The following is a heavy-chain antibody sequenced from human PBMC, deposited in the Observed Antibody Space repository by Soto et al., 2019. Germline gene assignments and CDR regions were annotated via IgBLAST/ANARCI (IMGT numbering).Heavy chain of an antibody. V-gene: IGHV3-11*01. Sequence: QVQLVESGGGFVKTSGSLTLACGGSGFTFSDYYMSWFRQAPGKGPEWVAYISSSGNTIYYADAVKRRFTISRDNAKNSVFLQMSNLRAEDTARYFCAKMSSENYYDPVFSWGQGTLVTVSS. J-gene: IGHJ4*02. CDR1: GFTFSDYY. CDR3: AKMSSENYYDPVFS. CDR2: ISSSGNTI. D-gene: IGHD3-22*01.